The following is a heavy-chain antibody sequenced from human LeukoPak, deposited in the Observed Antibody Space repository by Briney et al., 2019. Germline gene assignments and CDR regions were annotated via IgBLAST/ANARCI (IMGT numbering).Heavy chain of an antibody. Sequence: GGSLRLSCAASGFTFSSYWMSWVRQAPGKGLEWVANINEGGSEKYYVDSVKGRFTISRDNAKSSLYLQMNSLRVDDTAVYYCARDRALYDSRRGYYYTEDDYWGQGTLVTVSS. CDR3: ARDRALYDSRRGYYYTEDDY. J-gene: IGHJ4*02. D-gene: IGHD3-22*01. CDR2: INEGGSEK. CDR1: GFTFSSYW. V-gene: IGHV3-7*01.